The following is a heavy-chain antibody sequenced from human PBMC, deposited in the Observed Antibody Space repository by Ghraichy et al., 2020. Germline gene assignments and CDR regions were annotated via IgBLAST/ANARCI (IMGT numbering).Heavy chain of an antibody. CDR2: IFGGGGT. CDR1: GLTVSTNY. CDR3: ARDRVGDGALDI. D-gene: IGHD3-10*01. V-gene: IGHV3-53*01. Sequence: GESLRLSCAASGLTVSTNYMNWVRQAPGKGLEWVALIFGGGGTKYADSVTGRFTISRDDYKNTVSLQMNGLRVDDTAVYYCARDRVGDGALDIWGQGTVVTVSS. J-gene: IGHJ3*02.